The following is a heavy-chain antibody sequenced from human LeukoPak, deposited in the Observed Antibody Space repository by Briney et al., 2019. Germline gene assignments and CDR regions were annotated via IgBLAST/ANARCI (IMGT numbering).Heavy chain of an antibody. CDR3: ARDLGQYYDTSDNWFDP. CDR1: GFTFSNYW. Sequence: GGSLRLSCAASGFTFSNYWMHWVRQAPGKGLVWVSRINSDGINTSYADSVKGRFTISRDNAKNALNLQMNSLRAEDTAVYYCARDLGQYYDTSDNWFDPWGQGTLVAVSS. J-gene: IGHJ5*02. D-gene: IGHD3-22*01. V-gene: IGHV3-74*01. CDR2: INSDGINT.